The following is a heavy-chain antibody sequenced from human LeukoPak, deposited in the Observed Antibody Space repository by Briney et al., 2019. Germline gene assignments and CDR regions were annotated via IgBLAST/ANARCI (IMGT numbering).Heavy chain of an antibody. CDR3: AREPIRGVFYFDS. Sequence: GGSLRLSCAASGFTFSSYWMSWVHQAPGKGLEWVANIKYDASERIYVDSVKGRFTISRDNAQNSLYLQMNSLRAEDTAVYYCAREPIRGVFYFDSWGQGTLVTVSS. D-gene: IGHD3-10*01. V-gene: IGHV3-7*03. J-gene: IGHJ4*02. CDR1: GFTFSSYW. CDR2: IKYDASER.